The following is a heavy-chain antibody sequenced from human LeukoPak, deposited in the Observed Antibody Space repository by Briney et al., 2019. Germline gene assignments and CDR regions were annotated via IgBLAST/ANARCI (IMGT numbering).Heavy chain of an antibody. J-gene: IGHJ4*02. CDR2: ISSSSTYI. D-gene: IGHD3-3*01. Sequence: PGGSLRLSCAASGFTFSSYGINWVRQTPGKGLEWVSSISSSSTYIYYADSVKGRFTISRDNAKNSLYLQLNSLRAEDTALYYCAREGEKTYYDFWTTYYIGYWGQGTLVTVSS. CDR1: GFTFSSYG. V-gene: IGHV3-21*04. CDR3: AREGEKTYYDFWTTYYIGY.